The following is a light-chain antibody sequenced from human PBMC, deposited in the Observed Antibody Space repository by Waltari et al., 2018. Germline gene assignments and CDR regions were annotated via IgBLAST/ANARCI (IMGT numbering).Light chain of an antibody. J-gene: IGLJ3*02. CDR3: CSYAGSGSWV. V-gene: IGLV2-23*01. CDR2: EAS. CDR1: SRDVGPYNL. Sequence: QSALTQPASVSGSPGQSITISCIGTSRDVGPYNLFPWYQHHPGKAPKLIVFEASKRPSGVSNRFSGSKAANTASLIISGLQADDEADYYCCSYAGSGSWVFGGGTKVTVI.